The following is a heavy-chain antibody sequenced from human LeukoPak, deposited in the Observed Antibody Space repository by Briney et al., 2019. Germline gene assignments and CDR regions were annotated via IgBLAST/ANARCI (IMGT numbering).Heavy chain of an antibody. D-gene: IGHD6-13*01. CDR1: GFTFSRYY. Sequence: GGSLRLSCAASGFTFSRYYMHWVRQAPGKGLVWVSRINSDGSSTTYADSVKGRFTISRDNAKNTLYLQMNSLKVEDTAVYYCIRVFVGDEYSSSGYWGQGTLVTVSS. J-gene: IGHJ4*02. CDR3: IRVFVGDEYSSSGY. V-gene: IGHV3-74*01. CDR2: INSDGSST.